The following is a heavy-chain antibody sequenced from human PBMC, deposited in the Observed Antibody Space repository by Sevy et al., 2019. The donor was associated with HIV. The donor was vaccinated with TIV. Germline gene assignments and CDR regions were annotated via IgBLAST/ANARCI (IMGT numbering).Heavy chain of an antibody. CDR1: GFTFDDYT. CDR2: IRSKAYGGTT. V-gene: IGHV3-49*04. J-gene: IGHJ6*02. D-gene: IGHD1-26*01. CDR3: TRVEGAADWGMDV. Sequence: GGSLRLSCRASGFTFDDYTMSWVRQAPGKGLEWVAFIRSKAYGGTTEYAASVKGRFTISRDESKSMAYLQMNSLKTEDTAVYYGTRVEGAADWGMDVWGQGTTVTVSS.